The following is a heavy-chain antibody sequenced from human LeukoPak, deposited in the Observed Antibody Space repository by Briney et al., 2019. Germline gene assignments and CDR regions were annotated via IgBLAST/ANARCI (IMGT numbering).Heavy chain of an antibody. D-gene: IGHD1-7*01. J-gene: IGHJ4*02. CDR1: GFTFRDYA. CDR2: ISCNGGNI. CDR3: AFEFKGQPGTTDLDH. Sequence: GRSLRLSCAASGFTFRDYAMHWVRLPPGKGLEWVSVISCNGGNIYYADSVKGRFTIPRDNAKNNLYLQMKSLRAKDPALYYCAFEFKGQPGTTDLDHWGQGPLVTVSS. V-gene: IGHV3-9*01.